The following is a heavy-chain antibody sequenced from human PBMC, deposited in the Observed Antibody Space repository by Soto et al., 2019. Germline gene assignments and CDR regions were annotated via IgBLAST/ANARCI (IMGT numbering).Heavy chain of an antibody. V-gene: IGHV3-33*01. D-gene: IGHD3-16*01. CDR1: GFTFSSYG. Sequence: QVQLVESGGGVVQPGRSLRLSCAASGFTFSSYGMHWVRQAPGKGLEWVAVIWYDGSNKYYADSVKGRFTISRDNSKNTLYLQMNSLRAEDTVVYYCARGRYYVYVWGSYVWAQGTLVTVSS. CDR2: IWYDGSNK. J-gene: IGHJ4*02. CDR3: ARGRYYVYVWGSYV.